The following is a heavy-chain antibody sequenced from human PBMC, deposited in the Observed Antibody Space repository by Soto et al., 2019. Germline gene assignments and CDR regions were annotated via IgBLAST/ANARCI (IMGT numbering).Heavy chain of an antibody. Sequence: QVLDSGGDLVQPGGSLRLSCAASGFPFGITDMSWVRQAPGKGLEWVSTIDGSGGATHYADSVKGRFTISRDNSNNTVFLQMSSLRADDTAVYYCAKNSGLSNTWGQGTLVTVSS. J-gene: IGHJ5*02. CDR2: IDGSGGAT. V-gene: IGHV3-23*01. D-gene: IGHD3-10*01. CDR3: AKNSGLSNT. CDR1: GFPFGITD.